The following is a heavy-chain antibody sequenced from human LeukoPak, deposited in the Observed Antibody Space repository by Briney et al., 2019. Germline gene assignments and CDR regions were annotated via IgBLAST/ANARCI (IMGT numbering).Heavy chain of an antibody. V-gene: IGHV3-23*01. D-gene: IGHD2-15*01. Sequence: GGSLRLSCAASGFTFSRYAMTWVRQAPGKGLEWFSSISASGGNTYYADSVKGRFTISRDNSKNTLYLQMNSLRAEDTAVYYCARGADGVSSNSRGWFDPWGQGTLVTVSS. J-gene: IGHJ5*02. CDR3: ARGADGVSSNSRGWFDP. CDR2: ISASGGNT. CDR1: GFTFSRYA.